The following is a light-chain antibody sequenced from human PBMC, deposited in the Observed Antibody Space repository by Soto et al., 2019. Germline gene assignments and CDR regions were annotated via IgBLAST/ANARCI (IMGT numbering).Light chain of an antibody. CDR3: VLYMGSGLWV. CDR1: SGSVSTSYY. J-gene: IGLJ3*02. V-gene: IGLV8-61*01. CDR2: NTN. Sequence: QTVVTQEPSFSLSPGRTVTLTCGLTSGSVSTSYYPSWYQQTPGQAPRTLIYNTNTRSSGVPDRFSGSILGNKAALTITGAQADDEPDYYCVLYMGSGLWVFGGGTKVTVL.